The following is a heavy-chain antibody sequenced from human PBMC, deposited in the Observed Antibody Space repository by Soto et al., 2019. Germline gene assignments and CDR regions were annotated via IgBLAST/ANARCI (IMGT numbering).Heavy chain of an antibody. CDR2: INHSGST. D-gene: IGHD3-22*01. J-gene: IGHJ4*02. CDR3: ARVYYHDSSGNPDLDN. V-gene: IGHV4-34*01. CDR1: GGSFRGFY. Sequence: SDTLSLTCAVYGGSFRGFYWSWIRQPPGKGLEWIGEINHSGSTNYNPSLKSRVTISVDTSKNQFSLKLSSVTAADTAVYYCARVYYHDSSGNPDLDNWGQGTLVNVSS.